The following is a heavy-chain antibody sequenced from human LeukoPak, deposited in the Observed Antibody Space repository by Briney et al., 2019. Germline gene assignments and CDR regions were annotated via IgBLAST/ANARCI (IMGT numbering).Heavy chain of an antibody. CDR3: AKDGIFGVVLDYFDY. Sequence: GRSLRLSCAASGFTFSSYGMHWIRQAPGKGLEWVAVISYDGGNKYYADSVKGRFTISRDNSKNTLYLQMNSLRAEDTAVYYCAKDGIFGVVLDYFDYWGQGTLVTVSS. J-gene: IGHJ4*02. CDR1: GFTFSSYG. D-gene: IGHD3-3*02. V-gene: IGHV3-30*18. CDR2: ISYDGGNK.